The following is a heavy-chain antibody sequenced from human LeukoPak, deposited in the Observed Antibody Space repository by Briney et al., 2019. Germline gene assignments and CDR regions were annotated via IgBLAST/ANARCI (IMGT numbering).Heavy chain of an antibody. Sequence: PGGSLRLSCTPSGFSFSNYGMHWVRQSPGKGLEWVAAISYDGSEKYYLDFVKGRFTISRDNPKNTLHLQMNSLRPEDTAMYYCAKDWQWERLTGAFNVWGQGTMVTVS. V-gene: IGHV3-30*18. CDR2: ISYDGSEK. CDR1: GFSFSNYG. CDR3: AKDWQWERLTGAFNV. J-gene: IGHJ3*01. D-gene: IGHD1-26*01.